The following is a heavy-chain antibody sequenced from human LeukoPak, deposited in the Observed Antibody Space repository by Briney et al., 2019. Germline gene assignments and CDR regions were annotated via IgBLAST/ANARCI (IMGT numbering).Heavy chain of an antibody. D-gene: IGHD6-19*01. CDR3: VGAGFVAGKEAFDI. Sequence: PGGSLRLSCAASGFTFSSYAMNWVRQAPGKGLEWVSYISSSGSTIYYADSVKGRFTISRDNAKNSLYLQMNSLRAEDTAVYYCVGAGFVAGKEAFDIWGQGTMVTVSS. V-gene: IGHV3-48*03. CDR2: ISSSGSTI. CDR1: GFTFSSYA. J-gene: IGHJ3*02.